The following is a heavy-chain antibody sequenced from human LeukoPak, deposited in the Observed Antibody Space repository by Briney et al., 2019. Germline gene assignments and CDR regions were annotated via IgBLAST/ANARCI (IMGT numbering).Heavy chain of an antibody. V-gene: IGHV5-51*01. Sequence: GESLKISCKGSGYSFTSYWIGWVRQMPGKGLEWMGIIYPGDSDTRYSPSFQGQVTISADKSISTAYLQWSSLKASDTAMYYCATQRAAIYFYDFWSDQENSDAFDIWGQGTMVTVSS. CDR2: IYPGDSDT. CDR3: ATQRAAIYFYDFWSDQENSDAFDI. J-gene: IGHJ3*02. CDR1: GYSFTSYW. D-gene: IGHD3-3*01.